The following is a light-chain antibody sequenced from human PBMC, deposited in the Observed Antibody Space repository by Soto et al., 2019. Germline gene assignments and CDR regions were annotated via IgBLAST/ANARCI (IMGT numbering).Light chain of an antibody. J-gene: IGKJ3*01. CDR1: QSVSSN. CDR3: QQYNNSPPIT. CDR2: GAS. Sequence: EIVMTQSPATLSVSPGERATPSCRASQSVSSNLAWYQQKPGQAPRLLIYGASTRATGIPARFSGSVSGTEFPLTISSLQSEDFAVYYCQQYNNSPPITFGPGTKVDIK. V-gene: IGKV3-15*01.